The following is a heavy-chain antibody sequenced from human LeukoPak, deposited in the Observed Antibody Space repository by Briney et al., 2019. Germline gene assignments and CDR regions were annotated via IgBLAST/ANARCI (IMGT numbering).Heavy chain of an antibody. J-gene: IGHJ4*02. CDR1: GYTFTGYA. D-gene: IGHD5-18*01. V-gene: IGHV7-4-1*02. CDR3: ARDSLSGYSYGALDY. CDR2: INTNTGNP. Sequence: ASVKVSCKASGYTFTGYAMDWVRQAPGQGLEWMGWINTNTGNPTYAQGFTGRFVFSLDTSVSTAYLQISSLKAEDTAVYYCARDSLSGYSYGALDYWGQGTLVTVTS.